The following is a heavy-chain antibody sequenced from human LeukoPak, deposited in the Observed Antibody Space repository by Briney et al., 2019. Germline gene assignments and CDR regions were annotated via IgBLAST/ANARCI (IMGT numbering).Heavy chain of an antibody. CDR3: TRYNNDLFDY. D-gene: IGHD1-14*01. V-gene: IGHV3-33*01. Sequence: QPGRSLRLSCAGSGFTFGGYGMNWFRQTPGKGLEWVAVIAYDGSRAFYADSVKGRFTISRDNSKNTMSVQMDDLRAEDTAVYYCTRYNNDLFDYWGQGTLVTVSS. CDR1: GFTFGGYG. J-gene: IGHJ4*02. CDR2: IAYDGSRA.